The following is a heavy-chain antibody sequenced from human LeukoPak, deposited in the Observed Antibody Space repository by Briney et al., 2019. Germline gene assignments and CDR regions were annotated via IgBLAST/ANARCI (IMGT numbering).Heavy chain of an antibody. J-gene: IGHJ6*03. V-gene: IGHV3-30*04. CDR2: VAYDGSSK. CDR1: GFTFSDYS. Sequence: GGSLRLSCAASGFTFSDYSLHWVRQAPGKGLEWVAFVAYDGSSKYYRDSVKGRFIISRDYSSNTLYLQMNSLRGDDTAVYYCARDGVTRRYNMYYYMDVWGKGTTVTVSS. D-gene: IGHD1-1*01. CDR3: ARDGVTRRYNMYYYMDV.